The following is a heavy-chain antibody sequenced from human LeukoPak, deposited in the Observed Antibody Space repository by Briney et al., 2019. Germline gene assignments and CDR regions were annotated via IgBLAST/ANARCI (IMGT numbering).Heavy chain of an antibody. D-gene: IGHD1-26*01. Sequence: GGSLRLSCAASGFTVSSNYMSWVRQAPGKGLEWVSVIYSGGSTYYPDSVKGRFTISRDNSKNTLYLQMNSLRAEDTAVYYCARGRIVGAYPFDYWGQGTLVTVSS. CDR2: IYSGGST. CDR3: ARGRIVGAYPFDY. CDR1: GFTVSSNY. V-gene: IGHV3-66*02. J-gene: IGHJ4*02.